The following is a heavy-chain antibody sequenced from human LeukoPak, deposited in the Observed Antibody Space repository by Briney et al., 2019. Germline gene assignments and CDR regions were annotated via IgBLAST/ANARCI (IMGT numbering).Heavy chain of an antibody. J-gene: IGHJ4*02. Sequence: SETLSLTCTVSGGSVSSGSYYWSWIRQPPGKGLEWIGYIYYSGSTNHNPSLKSRVTISVDTSNNQFSLKLSSVTAADTAVYYCARDRWFGAWGQGTLVAVSS. CDR3: ARDRWFGA. CDR2: IYYSGST. CDR1: GGSVSSGSYY. D-gene: IGHD3-10*01. V-gene: IGHV4-61*01.